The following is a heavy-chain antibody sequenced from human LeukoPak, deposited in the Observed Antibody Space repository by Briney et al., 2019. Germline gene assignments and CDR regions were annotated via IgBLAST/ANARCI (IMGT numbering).Heavy chain of an antibody. CDR1: GGSISSSSYY. V-gene: IGHV4-61*05. CDR3: ARGWRSEPPDWYFDL. Sequence: SETLSLTCTVSGGSISSSSYYWGWIRQPPGKGLEWIGYIYYSGSTNYNPSLKSRVTISVDTSKNQFSLKLSSVTAADTAVYYCARGWRSEPPDWYFDLWGRGTLVTVSS. J-gene: IGHJ2*01. D-gene: IGHD3-3*01. CDR2: IYYSGST.